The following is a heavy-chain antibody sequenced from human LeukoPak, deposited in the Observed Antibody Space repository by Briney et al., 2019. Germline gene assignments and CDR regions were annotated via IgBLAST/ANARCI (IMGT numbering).Heavy chain of an antibody. CDR1: GGSISSYY. J-gene: IGHJ3*01. CDR2: IYTSGST. CDR3: AKTPDYAFDF. V-gene: IGHV4-4*07. Sequence: PSETLSLTCTVSGGSISSYYWSWIRQPAGKGLEWIGRIYTSGSTNYNPSLKSRVTMSVDTSKNQFSLKLSSVTAADTAGDYCAKTPDYAFDFWGQGTMVTVSS.